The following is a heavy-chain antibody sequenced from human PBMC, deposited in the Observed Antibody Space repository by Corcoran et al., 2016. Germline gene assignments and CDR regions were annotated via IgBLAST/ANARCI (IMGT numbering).Heavy chain of an antibody. V-gene: IGHV1-24*01. CDR1: GYTLTELS. CDR2: FDPEDGET. D-gene: IGHD3-9*01. CDR3: ATAVYEILTGYSLGAFDI. J-gene: IGHJ3*02. Sequence: VQLVQSGAEVKKPGASVKVSCKVSGYTLTELSMHWVRQAPGKGLEWMGGFDPEDGETIYAQKFQGRVTMTEDTSTDTADMELSSLRSEDTAVYYCATAVYEILTGYSLGAFDIWGQGSMVTVSS.